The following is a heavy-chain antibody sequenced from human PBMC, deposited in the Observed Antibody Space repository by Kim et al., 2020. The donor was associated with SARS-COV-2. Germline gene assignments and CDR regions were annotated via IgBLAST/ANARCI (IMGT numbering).Heavy chain of an antibody. J-gene: IGHJ4*02. V-gene: IGHV7-4-1*02. D-gene: IGHD2-15*01. CDR1: GYTFTTYA. Sequence: ASVKVSCKASGYTFTTYAMNWVRQAPGQGLEWMGWINTNTGNPTYAQGFTGRFVFSLDTSVSTAYLQISSLKAEDTAVYYCARGPSCTGGSCYRGGFDSWGQGTLVTVAS. CDR3: ARGPSCTGGSCYRGGFDS. CDR2: INTNTGNP.